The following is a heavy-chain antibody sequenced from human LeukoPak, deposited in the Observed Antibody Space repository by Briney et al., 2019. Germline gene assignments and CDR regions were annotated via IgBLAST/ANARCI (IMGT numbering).Heavy chain of an antibody. CDR3: ARVTYVDDMLYQYFDY. V-gene: IGHV4-38-2*01. CDR1: SYSISSGSY. J-gene: IGHJ4*02. CDR2: IFHSGNS. D-gene: IGHD4-17*01. Sequence: KPSETLSLTCAVSSYSISSGSYWGWIRQSPGKGLEWVGSIFHSGNSYYNPSLKSRLTMSVDTSKNQFSLKLTSATAADTALYYCARVTYVDDMLYQYFDYWGQGILVTVSS.